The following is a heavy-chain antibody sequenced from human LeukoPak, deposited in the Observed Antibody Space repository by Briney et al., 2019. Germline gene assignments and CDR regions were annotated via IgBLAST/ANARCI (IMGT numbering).Heavy chain of an antibody. Sequence: ASVKVSCKASGYTFTGYYMHWVRQAPGQGLEWMGWINPNSGGTNYAQKFQGRVTMTRDTSISTAYMELSRLRSDDTAVYYCARERYCSSTGCPGPYYYGMDVWGQGTTVTVSS. J-gene: IGHJ6*02. D-gene: IGHD2-2*01. CDR1: GYTFTGYY. CDR2: INPNSGGT. V-gene: IGHV1-2*02. CDR3: ARERYCSSTGCPGPYYYGMDV.